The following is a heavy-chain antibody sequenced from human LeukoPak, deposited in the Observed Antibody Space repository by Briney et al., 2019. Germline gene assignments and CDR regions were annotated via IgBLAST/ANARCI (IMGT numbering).Heavy chain of an antibody. Sequence: ASVKVSCKASEYTFTGYYMHWVRQAPGQGLEWMGWISPNSGGTNYAQKFQGRVTMTRDTSISTAYMELSRLRSDDTAVYYCARDLTDYGGDYWGQGTLVTVSS. V-gene: IGHV1-2*02. CDR1: EYTFTGYY. CDR3: ARDLTDYGGDY. D-gene: IGHD4-23*01. CDR2: ISPNSGGT. J-gene: IGHJ4*02.